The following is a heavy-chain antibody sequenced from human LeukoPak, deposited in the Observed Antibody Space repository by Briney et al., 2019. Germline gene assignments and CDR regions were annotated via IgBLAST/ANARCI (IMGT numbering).Heavy chain of an antibody. CDR3: ARDLDDFWSGYYMDY. Sequence: AGGSLRLSCAASGFTVSSNYMSWVRQAPGKGLEWVSVIYSGGSTYYADSVKGRFTISRDNSKNTLYLQMNSLRAEDTAVYYCARDLDDFWSGYYMDYWGQGTLVTVSS. J-gene: IGHJ4*02. CDR1: GFTVSSNY. CDR2: IYSGGST. V-gene: IGHV3-66*01. D-gene: IGHD3-3*01.